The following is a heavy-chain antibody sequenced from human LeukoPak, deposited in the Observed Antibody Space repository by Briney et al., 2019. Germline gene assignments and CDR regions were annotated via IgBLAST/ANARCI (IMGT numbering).Heavy chain of an antibody. D-gene: IGHD6-19*01. CDR1: GFTVTSSA. V-gene: IGHV1-58*01. CDR2: IVVGSGNT. J-gene: IGHJ4*02. Sequence: GASEKVSCKASGFTVTSSAVQGVRQARGQRLEWIGWIVVGSGNTNYAQKFQERVTITRDMSTSTAYMELSSLRSEDTAVYYCAAPGYSSGWYDYWGQGTLVTVSS. CDR3: AAPGYSSGWYDY.